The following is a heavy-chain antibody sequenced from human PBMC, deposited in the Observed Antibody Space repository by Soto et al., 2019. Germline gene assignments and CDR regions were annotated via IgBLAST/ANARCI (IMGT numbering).Heavy chain of an antibody. J-gene: IGHJ4*02. D-gene: IGHD1-26*01. CDR2: IFYSGST. V-gene: IGHV4-39*01. CDR1: GGSISSSGYY. CDR3: ARLPSGSYFDY. Sequence: QLQLQESGPGLVKPSETLSLTCTVSGGSISSSGYYWGWIRQHPGKGLEWIASIFYSGSTYYNPSLKSRVTISVDTSKNQFSLKLSSVTAADTAVYYCARLPSGSYFDYWGQGTLVTVSS.